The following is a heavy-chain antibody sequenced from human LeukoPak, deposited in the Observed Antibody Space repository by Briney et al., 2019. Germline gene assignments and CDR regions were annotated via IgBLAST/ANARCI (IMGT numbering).Heavy chain of an antibody. J-gene: IGHJ4*02. D-gene: IGHD3-22*01. CDR1: GFTFSSYS. CDR3: ARESHRGSGYSIDY. CDR2: ISSSSSYI. Sequence: GGSLRLSCAASGFTFSSYSMNWVRQAPGKGLEWVSSISSSSSYIYCADSVKGRFTISRDNAKNSLYLQMNSLRAEDTAVYYCARESHRGSGYSIDYWGQGTLVTVSS. V-gene: IGHV3-21*01.